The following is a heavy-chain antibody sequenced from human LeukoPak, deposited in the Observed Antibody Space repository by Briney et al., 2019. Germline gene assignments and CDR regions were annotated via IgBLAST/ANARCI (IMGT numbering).Heavy chain of an antibody. CDR2: VSSSSSYI. CDR1: GFTFSNYG. CDR3: ARDHDPYCSGGSCSAFDY. V-gene: IGHV3-21*01. D-gene: IGHD2-15*01. J-gene: IGHJ4*02. Sequence: GGSLRLSCAASGFTFSNYGMSWVRQAPGKGLEWVSSVSSSSSYIYYADSVKGRFTISRDNAKNSLYLQMNSLRAEDTAVYYCARDHDPYCSGGSCSAFDYWGQGTLVTVSS.